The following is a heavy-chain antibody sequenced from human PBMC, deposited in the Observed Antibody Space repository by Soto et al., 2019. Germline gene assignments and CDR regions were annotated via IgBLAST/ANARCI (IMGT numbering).Heavy chain of an antibody. V-gene: IGHV1-24*01. Sequence: ASVKVSCKVSGYTLTELSMHWMRQAPGKGLEWMGGFDPEDGETIYAQKFQGRVTMTEDTSTDTAYMELSSLRSEDTAVYYCATVRGSIVGATLFHHWGQGTLVTVSS. CDR2: FDPEDGET. D-gene: IGHD1-26*01. CDR1: GYTLTELS. CDR3: ATVRGSIVGATLFHH. J-gene: IGHJ1*01.